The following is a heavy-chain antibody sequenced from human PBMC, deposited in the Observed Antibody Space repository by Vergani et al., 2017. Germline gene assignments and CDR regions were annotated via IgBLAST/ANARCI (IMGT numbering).Heavy chain of an antibody. CDR3: ASAPTFYDRSGYYYGDGGNWFDP. CDR2: INPNSGGT. J-gene: IGHJ5*02. CDR1: GYTFTGYY. V-gene: IGHV1-2*02. Sequence: QVQLVQSGAEVKKPGASVKVSCKASGYTFTGYYMHWVRQAPGQGLEWMGWINPNSGGTNYAQKFQGRVTMTRDTSISTAYMELSRLRSDDTAVYYCASAPTFYDRSGYYYGDGGNWFDPWGQGTLVTVSS. D-gene: IGHD3-22*01.